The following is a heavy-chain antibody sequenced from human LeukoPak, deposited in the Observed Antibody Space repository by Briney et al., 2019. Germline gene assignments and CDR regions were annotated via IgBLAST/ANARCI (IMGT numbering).Heavy chain of an antibody. J-gene: IGHJ4*02. CDR1: GFTFSSYA. D-gene: IGHD2-15*01. V-gene: IGHV3-23*01. Sequence: GGSLRLSCAASGFTFSSYAMSWVRQAPGKGLEWVSSIGGSGGSTYYADSVKGRFTISSDNSKNTLSLQVNSLTADDTALYYCARGYCSGGSCYQFFDYWGQGTLVTVSP. CDR2: IGGSGGST. CDR3: ARGYCSGGSCYQFFDY.